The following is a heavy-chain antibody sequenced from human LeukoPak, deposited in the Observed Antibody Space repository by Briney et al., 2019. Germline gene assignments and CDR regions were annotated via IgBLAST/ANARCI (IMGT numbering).Heavy chain of an antibody. Sequence: PSETLSLTCTVSGGSISSGDYYWSWIRQPPGKGLEWIGYIYYSGSTYYNPSLKRRVTISVDTSKNQFSLKLSSVTAADTAVYYCARNYYGSGSYCDYWGQGTLVTVSS. CDR2: IYYSGST. CDR1: GGSISSGDYY. J-gene: IGHJ4*02. V-gene: IGHV4-30-4*01. CDR3: ARNYYGSGSYCDY. D-gene: IGHD3-10*01.